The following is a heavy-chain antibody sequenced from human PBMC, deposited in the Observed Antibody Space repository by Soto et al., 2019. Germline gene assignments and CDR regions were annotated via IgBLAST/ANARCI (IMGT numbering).Heavy chain of an antibody. CDR2: ISGGAGTT. CDR1: GFTFNNYA. D-gene: IGHD2-15*01. V-gene: IGHV3-23*01. CDR3: VKDGSCSDTACLHGLCDI. Sequence: EVQLLEFGGGLVQPGGSLRLSCVASGFTFNNYAMSWVRQAPGKGLEWVSSISGGAGTTFYADSVKGRFTISRVNSKNMLYLQMNSLRDEDTALYYCVKDGSCSDTACLHGLCDIWGQGTMVTVSS. J-gene: IGHJ3*02.